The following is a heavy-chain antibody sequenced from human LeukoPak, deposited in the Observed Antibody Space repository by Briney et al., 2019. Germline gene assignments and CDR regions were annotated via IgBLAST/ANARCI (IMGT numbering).Heavy chain of an antibody. Sequence: SETLSLTCGVNGGSLSGYYWSWIRQTPTQELEWIGEINHSGSNNYNPSLKSRVTISVDTSKNQFSLSLTSLTAADTAVYYRARRRWSSSSVIGYWGRGTRVTVSP. CDR1: GGSLSGYY. D-gene: IGHD6-6*01. V-gene: IGHV4-34*01. J-gene: IGHJ4*02. CDR3: ARRRWSSSSVIGY. CDR2: INHSGSN.